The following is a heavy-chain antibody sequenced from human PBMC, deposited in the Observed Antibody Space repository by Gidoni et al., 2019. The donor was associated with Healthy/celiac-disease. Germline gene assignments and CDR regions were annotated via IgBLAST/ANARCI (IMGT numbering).Heavy chain of an antibody. CDR3: ARDEVVVPAATYYYYGMDV. CDR1: GFTLSSYS. V-gene: IGHV3-48*01. CDR2: ISSSSSTI. J-gene: IGHJ6*02. D-gene: IGHD2-2*01. Sequence: EVQLVESGGGLVQPGGSLSLSCAASGFTLSSYSMNWVRQAPGKGLEWVSYISSSSSTIYYADSVKGRFTISRDNAKNSLYLQMNSLRAEDTAVYYCARDEVVVPAATYYYYGMDVWGQGTTVTVSS.